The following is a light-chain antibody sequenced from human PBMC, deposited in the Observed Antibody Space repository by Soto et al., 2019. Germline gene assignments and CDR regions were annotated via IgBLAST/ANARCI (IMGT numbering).Light chain of an antibody. CDR3: QQYGALPPT. J-gene: IGKJ4*01. CDR1: QTVSNTY. V-gene: IGKV3-20*01. Sequence: EIVLTQFPGALSLSPGERVTLSCRASQTVSNTYLAWYQQKSGQAPKFLIYGASNRATGIPDRFSGSGSGTDFTLTISRLEPKDFAVKYCQQYGALPPTFGGGTQVEIK. CDR2: GAS.